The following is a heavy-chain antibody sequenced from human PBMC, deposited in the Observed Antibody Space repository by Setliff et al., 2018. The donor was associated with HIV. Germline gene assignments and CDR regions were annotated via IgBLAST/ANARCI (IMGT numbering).Heavy chain of an antibody. CDR2: FYLTEST. CDR1: GGSISSMSYY. V-gene: IGHV4-39*07. Sequence: PSETLSLTCTVSGGSISSMSYYWVWIRQPPGKGLDWIGSFYLTESTNYNPTLKSLVTISGDTSRNQFSLKLSSVTAADTAVYYCARLWLRGPPTWGQGTMVTVS. J-gene: IGHJ3*01. D-gene: IGHD5-12*01. CDR3: ARLWLRGPPT.